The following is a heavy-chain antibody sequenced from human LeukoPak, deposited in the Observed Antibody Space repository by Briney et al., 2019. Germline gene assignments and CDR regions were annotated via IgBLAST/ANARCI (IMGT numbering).Heavy chain of an antibody. CDR2: IYYSGST. CDR1: GASISSSSYY. Sequence: SETLSLTCTVSGASISSSSYYWSWIRQPPGKGLEWIGYIYYSGSTNYNPSLKSRVTISVDTSKNQFSLKLSSVTAADTAVYYCARVGPDDAFDIWGQGTMVTVSS. CDR3: ARVGPDDAFDI. V-gene: IGHV4-61*01. J-gene: IGHJ3*02.